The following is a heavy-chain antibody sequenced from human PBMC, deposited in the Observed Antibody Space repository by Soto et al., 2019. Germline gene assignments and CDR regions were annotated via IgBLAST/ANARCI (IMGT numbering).Heavy chain of an antibody. Sequence: GGSLRLSCAASGFTFSSYDMHWVRQATGKGLEWVSAIGTAGDTYYPGSVKGRFTISRENAKNSLYLQMNSLRAGDTAVYYCARGSITIFGVVNDYMDVWGKGTTVTVSS. D-gene: IGHD3-3*01. CDR3: ARGSITIFGVVNDYMDV. V-gene: IGHV3-13*01. CDR1: GFTFSSYD. J-gene: IGHJ6*03. CDR2: IGTAGDT.